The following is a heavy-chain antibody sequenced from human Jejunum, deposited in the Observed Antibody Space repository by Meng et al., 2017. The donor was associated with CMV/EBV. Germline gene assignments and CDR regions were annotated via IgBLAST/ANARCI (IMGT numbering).Heavy chain of an antibody. D-gene: IGHD3-3*01. CDR2: IYCMSGTM. CDR3: ARGVTILGRVQTFDS. CDR1: FHFRIYS. V-gene: IGHV3-48*04. Sequence: FHFRIYSLNWVRPVPGKGLEWVSYIYCMSGTMYYTDSVRGRFTISRDDAKNSLYLHMNNLRAEDTAIYYCARGVTILGRVQTFDSWGQGTLVTVSS. J-gene: IGHJ4*02.